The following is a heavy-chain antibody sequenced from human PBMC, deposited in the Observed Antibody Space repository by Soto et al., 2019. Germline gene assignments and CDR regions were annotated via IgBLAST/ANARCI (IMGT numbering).Heavy chain of an antibody. CDR1: GGTFSSSG. CDR3: AIWPQPRVTAYPYAVDG. CDR2: IVPSLYTT. V-gene: IGHV1-69*09. J-gene: IGHJ6*02. D-gene: IGHD2-21*02. Sequence: QVQLVQSGTEVKKPGSSVKVSCKASGGTFSSSGFSWVRQAPGQGLEWMGMIVPSLYTTKYAQKFQARVTITADQFTSTAYMELSSLRSEDTAVYYCAIWPQPRVTAYPYAVDGWGQGTRVIVSS.